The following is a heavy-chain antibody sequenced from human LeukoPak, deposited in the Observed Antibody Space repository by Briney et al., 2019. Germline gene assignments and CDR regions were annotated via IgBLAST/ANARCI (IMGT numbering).Heavy chain of an antibody. CDR2: IIPIFGTA. CDR1: GGTFSSYV. V-gene: IGHV1-69*13. J-gene: IGHJ4*02. Sequence: GASVKASCEAVGGTFSSYVISWLRQSPGQGLEWLGGIIPIFGTANYAHKYQRRVTVTAAESTITAYMDLCRLRSEDTAVYYCARVEDYYDSSGYLFDYWGQGTLVSVSS. CDR3: ARVEDYYDSSGYLFDY. D-gene: IGHD3-22*01.